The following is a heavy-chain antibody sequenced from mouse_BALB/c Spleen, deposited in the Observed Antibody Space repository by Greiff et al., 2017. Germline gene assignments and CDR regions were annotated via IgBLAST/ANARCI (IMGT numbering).Heavy chain of an antibody. CDR3: ARDRDGYYSYAMDY. V-gene: IGHV5-6-3*01. D-gene: IGHD2-3*01. CDR1: GFTFSSYG. J-gene: IGHJ4*01. Sequence: EVQRVESGGGLVQPGGSLKLSCAASGFTFSSYGMSWVRQTPDKRLELVATINSNGGSTYYPDSVKGRFTISRDNAKNTLYLQMSSLKSEDTAMYYCARDRDGYYSYAMDYWGQGTSVTVSS. CDR2: INSNGGST.